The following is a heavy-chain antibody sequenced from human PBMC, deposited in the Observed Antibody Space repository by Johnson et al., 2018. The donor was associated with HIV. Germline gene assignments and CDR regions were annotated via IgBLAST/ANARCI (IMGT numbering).Heavy chain of an antibody. D-gene: IGHD1-1*01. CDR1: RYG. Sequence: QVQLVESGGGVVQPGRSLRLSCAASRYGMHWVRQAPGKGLEWVSLISWDGGSTYYADSVKGRFTISSDNSKNSLYLQMNSLRTEETAVYYCARDRIKDNWSPNDAFDIWGQGTLVTVSS. J-gene: IGHJ3*02. V-gene: IGHV3-NL1*01. CDR2: ISWDGGST. CDR3: ARDRIKDNWSPNDAFDI.